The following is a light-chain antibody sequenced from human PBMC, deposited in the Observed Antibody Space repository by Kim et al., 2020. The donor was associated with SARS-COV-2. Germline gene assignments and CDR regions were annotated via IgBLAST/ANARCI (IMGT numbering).Light chain of an antibody. Sequence: SSELTQDPAVSVALGQTVRITCQGDSLRSYYASWYQKKPGQAPVLVIYGKNNRPSGIPDRFSGSSPGNTTSLTITGAQAEDEADYYCNSRDSSGKHLNWV. J-gene: IGLJ3*02. CDR3: NSRDSSGKHLNWV. V-gene: IGLV3-19*01. CDR2: GKN. CDR1: SLRSYY.